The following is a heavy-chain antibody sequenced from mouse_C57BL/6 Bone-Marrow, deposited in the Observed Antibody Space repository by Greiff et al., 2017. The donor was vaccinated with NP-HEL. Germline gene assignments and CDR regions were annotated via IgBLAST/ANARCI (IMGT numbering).Heavy chain of an antibody. Sequence: EVKLQESGPGLVKPSQSLSLTCSVTGYSITSGYYWNWIRQFPGNKLEWMGYISYDGSNNYNPSLKNRISITRDTSKNQFFLKLNSVTTEDTATYYCARRLAMDYWGQGTSVTVSS. J-gene: IGHJ4*01. V-gene: IGHV3-6*01. D-gene: IGHD6-1*01. CDR3: ARRLAMDY. CDR1: GYSITSGYY. CDR2: ISYDGSN.